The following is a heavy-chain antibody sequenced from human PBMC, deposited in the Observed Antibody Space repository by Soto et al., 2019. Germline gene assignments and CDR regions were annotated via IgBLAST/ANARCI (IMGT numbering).Heavy chain of an antibody. CDR2: IIPIFGTA. D-gene: IGHD3-10*01. CDR3: ARVTEYYGSGSYPEYFQH. V-gene: IGHV1-69*13. CDR1: GGTFSSYA. Sequence: SVKVSCKASGGTFSSYAISWVRQAPGQGLEWMGGIIPIFGTANYAQKFQGRVTITADESTSTAYMELSSLRSEGTAVYYCARVTEYYGSGSYPEYFQHWGQGTLVTVSS. J-gene: IGHJ1*01.